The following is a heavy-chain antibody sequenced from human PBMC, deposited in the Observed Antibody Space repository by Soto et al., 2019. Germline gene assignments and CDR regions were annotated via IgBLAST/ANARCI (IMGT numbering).Heavy chain of an antibody. J-gene: IGHJ6*02. CDR1: RFTFSTYW. CDR2: IHQDGNEK. CDR3: AGGNALDV. Sequence: GGSLRLSCAASRFTFSTYWMTWVRLTPGKGLEWVANIHQDGNEKYYMDSVKGRFTISRDNAKNSLYLQMTSLRAEDTAVYYCAGGNALDVWGQGTTVTVSS. V-gene: IGHV3-7*01.